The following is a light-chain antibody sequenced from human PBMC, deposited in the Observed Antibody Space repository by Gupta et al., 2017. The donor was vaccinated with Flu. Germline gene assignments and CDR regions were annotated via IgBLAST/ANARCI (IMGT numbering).Light chain of an antibody. V-gene: IGKV3-11*01. J-gene: IGKJ2*01. CDR1: QSVSSY. CDR3: QQRSNWPPLYT. CDR2: DAS. Sequence: IVLPQSPATLSLSPGERATLSCRASQSVSSYLAWYQQKPGQAPRLLIYDASNRATGIPARFSGSGSGTDFTLTISSLEPEDFAVYYCQQRSNWPPLYTFGQGTKLEIK.